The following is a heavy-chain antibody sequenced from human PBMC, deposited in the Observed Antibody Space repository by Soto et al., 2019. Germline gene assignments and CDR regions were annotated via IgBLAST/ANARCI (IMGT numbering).Heavy chain of an antibody. Sequence: QVQMQESGPGLVKPSQTLSLTCTVSGGSISNGGYYWSWIRQQPGKGLEWIGNIYYSGSTYYNPSLKSRISISVGTSKNQFSLKLSSVTAADTAVYYCARTRKIVAVMGAFDIWGQGTTVTVSS. CDR3: ARTRKIVAVMGAFDI. CDR2: IYYSGST. CDR1: GGSISNGGYY. D-gene: IGHD3-22*01. J-gene: IGHJ3*02. V-gene: IGHV4-31*03.